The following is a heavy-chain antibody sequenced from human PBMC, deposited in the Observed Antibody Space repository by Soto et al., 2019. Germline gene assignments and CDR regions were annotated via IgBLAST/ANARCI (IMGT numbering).Heavy chain of an antibody. Sequence: QLQLQESGSGLVEPSQTLSLTCAVSGGSISSGGYSWSWIRQPPGKGLEWIGYIYHSGNTHYSLALKSRVIIPLDRSKNQFSLKLASETAADTAVYYCARAGYEYSTSWYYVEYWGKGILVTVSS. CDR3: ARAGYEYSTSWYYVEY. V-gene: IGHV4-30-2*01. CDR1: GGSISSGGYS. J-gene: IGHJ4*02. D-gene: IGHD2-2*01. CDR2: IYHSGNT.